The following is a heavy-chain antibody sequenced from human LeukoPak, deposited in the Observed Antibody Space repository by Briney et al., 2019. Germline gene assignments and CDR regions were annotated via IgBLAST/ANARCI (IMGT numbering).Heavy chain of an antibody. CDR3: ATGGRVVVNGLAFDI. D-gene: IGHD3-22*01. V-gene: IGHV1-2*02. J-gene: IGHJ3*02. CDR1: GYTFTGYY. Sequence: ASVKVSCKASGYTFTGYYMHWVRQAPGQGLEWMGWINPNSGGTNYAQKFQGRVTMTRDTSISTAYMELSRLRSDDTAVYYCATGGRVVVNGLAFDIWGQGTMVTVSS. CDR2: INPNSGGT.